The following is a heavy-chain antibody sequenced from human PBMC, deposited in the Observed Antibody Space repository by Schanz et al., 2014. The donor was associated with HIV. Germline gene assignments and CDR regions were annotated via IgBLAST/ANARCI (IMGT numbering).Heavy chain of an antibody. V-gene: IGHV3-23*01. D-gene: IGHD3-16*02. J-gene: IGHJ6*02. CDR3: ARDGRSYYDYHGMDV. Sequence: VQLLESGGALVQPGGSLRLSCAASGFTFSSFAMSWVRQAPGKGLEWVSGIGGSGGNTNYADSVKGRFTISRDNSKNTLYLQMNSLRAEDTAVYYCARDGRSYYDYHGMDVWGQGTTVTVS. CDR1: GFTFSSFA. CDR2: IGGSGGNT.